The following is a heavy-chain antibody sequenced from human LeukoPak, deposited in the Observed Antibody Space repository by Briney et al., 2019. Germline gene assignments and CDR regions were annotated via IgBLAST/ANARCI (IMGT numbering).Heavy chain of an antibody. CDR3: ARSRSPYYDILTGLYYFDY. CDR1: GGTFSSYA. V-gene: IGHV1-69*05. Sequence: GASVKVSCKASGGTFSSYAISWVRQAPGQGLEWMGGIIPIFGTANYAQKLQGRVTITTDESTSTAYMELSSLRSEDTAVYYCARSRSPYYDILTGLYYFDYWGQGTLVTVSS. J-gene: IGHJ4*02. D-gene: IGHD3-9*01. CDR2: IIPIFGTA.